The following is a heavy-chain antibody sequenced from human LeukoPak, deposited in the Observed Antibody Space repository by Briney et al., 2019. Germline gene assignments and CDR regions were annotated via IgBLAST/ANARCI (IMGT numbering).Heavy chain of an antibody. CDR3: ARDRAGSPNYYYYGMDV. J-gene: IGHJ6*02. Sequence: GASVKVSCKASGYTFTSYYMHWVRQAPEQGLEWMGIINPSGGSTSYAQKFQGRVTMTRDTSTSTVYMELSSLRSEDTAVYYCARDRAGSPNYYYYGMDVWGQGTTVTVSS. CDR2: INPSGGST. CDR1: GYTFTSYY. D-gene: IGHD2-15*01. V-gene: IGHV1-46*01.